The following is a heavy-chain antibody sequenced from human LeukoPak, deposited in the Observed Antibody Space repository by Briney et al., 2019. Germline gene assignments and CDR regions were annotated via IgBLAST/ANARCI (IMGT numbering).Heavy chain of an antibody. D-gene: IGHD2-2*01. Sequence: GGSLRLSCAASGFTFSSYAMSWVRQAPGKGLEWVSAISGSGGSTYYADSVKGRFTISRDNSKNTLYLQMNSLRAEDTAVYYCAKDRSPYCSSTSCYPGLDYWGQGTLVTVSS. CDR3: AKDRSPYCSSTSCYPGLDY. V-gene: IGHV3-23*01. CDR2: ISGSGGST. J-gene: IGHJ4*02. CDR1: GFTFSSYA.